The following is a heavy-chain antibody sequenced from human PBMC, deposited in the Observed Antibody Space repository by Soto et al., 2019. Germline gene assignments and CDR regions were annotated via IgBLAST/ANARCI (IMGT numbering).Heavy chain of an antibody. J-gene: IGHJ3*02. V-gene: IGHV3-33*01. D-gene: IGHD1-1*01. CDR3: ARRLGGQTIPNAFDI. Sequence: VQLVESGGGVVQPGRSLRLSCAASGFTFSSYGMHWVRQAPGKGLEWVAVIWYDGSNKNYADSVKGRFTISRDNSKNTLYLQMNSLRAEDTAVYYCARRLGGQTIPNAFDIWGQGTMVTVSS. CDR2: IWYDGSNK. CDR1: GFTFSSYG.